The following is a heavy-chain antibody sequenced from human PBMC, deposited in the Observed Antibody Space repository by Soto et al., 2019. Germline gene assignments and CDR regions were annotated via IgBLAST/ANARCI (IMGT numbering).Heavy chain of an antibody. CDR3: AKSYYYDGSGSPISHAFDM. Sequence: PGGSLRLSCAASGFTFSKYSMSWVRQAPGKGLEWVSAISGSGGATYYADSVKGRFTISRDNSKSTVYLQMNSLRAEDTAVYYCAKSYYYDGSGSPISHAFDMWGQGTMVTVSS. D-gene: IGHD3-22*01. V-gene: IGHV3-23*01. CDR2: ISGSGGAT. CDR1: GFTFSKYS. J-gene: IGHJ3*02.